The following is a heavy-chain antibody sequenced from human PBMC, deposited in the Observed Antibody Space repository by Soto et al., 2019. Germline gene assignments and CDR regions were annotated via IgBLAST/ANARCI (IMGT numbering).Heavy chain of an antibody. CDR1: GGSVSSESHY. Sequence: SETLYLTCTVSGGSVSSESHYWSWIRQTPGKGLEWIGYIYYTGSTNYNPSLKGRVTMAVDTTRDQVPLRLRSVTSADTAVYYCERAQYDFRSGSYDYAMEVWGQGT. CDR2: IYYTGST. CDR3: ERAQYDFRSGSYDYAMEV. D-gene: IGHD3-3*01. V-gene: IGHV4-61*01. J-gene: IGHJ6*02.